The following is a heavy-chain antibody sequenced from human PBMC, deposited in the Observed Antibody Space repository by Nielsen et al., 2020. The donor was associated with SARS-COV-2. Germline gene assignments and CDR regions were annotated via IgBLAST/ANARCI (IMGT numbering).Heavy chain of an antibody. CDR1: GFTFSSYG. CDR2: IWYDGSNK. Sequence: GGPLRLSCAASGFTFSSYGMHWVRQAPGKGLEWVAVIWYDGSNKYYADSVKGRFTISRDNSKNTLYLQMNSLRAEDTAVYYCARDGPVGATGFDYWGQGTLVTVSS. V-gene: IGHV3-33*01. D-gene: IGHD1-26*01. J-gene: IGHJ4*02. CDR3: ARDGPVGATGFDY.